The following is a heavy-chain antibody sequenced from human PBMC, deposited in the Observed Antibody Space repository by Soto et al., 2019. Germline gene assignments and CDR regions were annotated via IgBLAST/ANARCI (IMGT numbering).Heavy chain of an antibody. CDR2: IRGSSGGT. V-gene: IGHV3-23*01. Sequence: GGSLRLSCAASGFTFSVYAMSWVRQAPGEGLEWVSGIRGSSGGTYYADSVKGRFTISRDNSKNTLFLQMNSLRAEDTAVYYCAREIRGYCFDYWGQGTLVTVSS. D-gene: IGHD3-3*01. J-gene: IGHJ4*02. CDR3: AREIRGYCFDY. CDR1: GFTFSVYA.